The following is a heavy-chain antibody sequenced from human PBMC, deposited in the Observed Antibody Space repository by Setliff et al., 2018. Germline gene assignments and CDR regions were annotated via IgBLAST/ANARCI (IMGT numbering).Heavy chain of an antibody. J-gene: IGHJ4*02. CDR2: IYYNGDT. Sequence: PSETLSLTCSVSGGSISGYYWNWLRQTPGKGLEWVGHIYYNGDTKYNPSLKGRVTISADTSTNHFSLKLTSVTAADTAVYYCAKEGYYDHFGYYHYYFDFWGQGTLVTAPQ. D-gene: IGHD3-22*01. CDR3: AKEGYYDHFGYYHYYFDF. V-gene: IGHV4-59*08. CDR1: GGSISGYY.